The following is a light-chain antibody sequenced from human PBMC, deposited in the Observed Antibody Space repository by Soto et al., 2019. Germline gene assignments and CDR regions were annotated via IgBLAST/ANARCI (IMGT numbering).Light chain of an antibody. Sequence: QSALTQPASVSGSPGQSITISCTGTSSDVGGYNYVSWYQQHPGKDPKLMIYDVSTRPSGVSNRFSGSKSGNTASLTISGLQAEDEADYYCSSYTSSSTLYVFGTGTKLTVL. CDR1: SSDVGGYNY. J-gene: IGLJ1*01. CDR2: DVS. CDR3: SSYTSSSTLYV. V-gene: IGLV2-14*01.